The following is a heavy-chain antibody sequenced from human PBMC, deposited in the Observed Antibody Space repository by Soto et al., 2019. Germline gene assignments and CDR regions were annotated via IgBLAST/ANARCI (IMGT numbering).Heavy chain of an antibody. CDR1: GGSISSSSYY. CDR3: AREGDYYYGMDV. J-gene: IGHJ6*02. V-gene: IGHV4-31*03. D-gene: IGHD1-26*01. Sequence: PSETLSLTCTVSGGSISSSSYYWGWIRQHPGKGLEWIGYIYYSGSTYYNPSLKSRVTISVDTSKNQFSLKLSSVTAADTAVYYCAREGDYYYGMDVWGQGTTVTVPS. CDR2: IYYSGST.